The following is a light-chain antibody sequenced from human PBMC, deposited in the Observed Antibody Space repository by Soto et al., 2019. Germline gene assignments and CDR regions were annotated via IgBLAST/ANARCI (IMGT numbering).Light chain of an antibody. J-gene: IGLJ1*01. CDR3: CSYAGSSTYV. CDR1: SSDVGSYNL. Sequence: QSALTQPASVSGSPGQSITISCTGTSSDVGSYNLVSWYQQHPGKAPKLMIYEVNKRPSGVSNRFSGSKSGNTASLTISGLQAEDEADYYWCSYAGSSTYVFGTGTKLTVL. V-gene: IGLV2-23*02. CDR2: EVN.